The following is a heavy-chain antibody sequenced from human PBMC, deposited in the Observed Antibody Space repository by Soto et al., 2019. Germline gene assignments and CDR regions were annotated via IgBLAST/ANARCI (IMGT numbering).Heavy chain of an antibody. CDR1: GGSISSYY. Sequence: KPSETLSLTCTVSGGSISSYYWSWIRQPPGKGLEWIGYIYYSGSTNYNPSLKSRVTISVDTSKNQFSLKLSSVTAADTAVYYCARHLTPYYDFWSGYPFPPTHGWFDPWGQGTLVTVSS. CDR3: ARHLTPYYDFWSGYPFPPTHGWFDP. V-gene: IGHV4-59*08. J-gene: IGHJ5*02. D-gene: IGHD3-3*01. CDR2: IYYSGST.